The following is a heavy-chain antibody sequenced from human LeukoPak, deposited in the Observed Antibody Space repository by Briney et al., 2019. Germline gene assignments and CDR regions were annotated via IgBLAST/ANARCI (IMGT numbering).Heavy chain of an antibody. CDR2: TYYRSNWYK. CDR1: GDSVSSNRAA. CDR3: ARSGGSTDLDH. V-gene: IGHV6-1*01. Sequence: SQTLSLTCAISGDSVSSNRAAWNWLRQSPSRGLEWLGRTYYRSNWYKDYAVSVKSRITINPDTSKNQVSLQLNSVTPEDTAVYYCARSGGSTDLDHWGQGTLVTVSS. J-gene: IGHJ4*02. D-gene: IGHD6-25*01.